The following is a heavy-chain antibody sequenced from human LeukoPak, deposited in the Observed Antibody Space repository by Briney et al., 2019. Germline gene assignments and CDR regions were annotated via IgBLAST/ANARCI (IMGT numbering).Heavy chain of an antibody. CDR1: GGTFSSYA. V-gene: IGHV1-69*01. CDR2: IIPIFGTA. J-gene: IGHJ6*04. D-gene: IGHD3-9*01. CDR3: ARGRKPYDILTGYNALYYYYGMDV. Sequence: GASVKVSCKASGGTFSSYAISWVRQAPGQGLEWMGGIIPIFGTANYAQKFQGRVTITADESTSTAYMELSSLRSEDTAVYYCARGRKPYDILTGYNALYYYYGMDVWGKGATVTVSS.